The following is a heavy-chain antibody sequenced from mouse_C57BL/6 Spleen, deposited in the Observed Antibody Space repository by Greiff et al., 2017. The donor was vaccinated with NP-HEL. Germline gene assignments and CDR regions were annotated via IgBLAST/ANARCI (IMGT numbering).Heavy chain of an antibody. J-gene: IGHJ4*01. V-gene: IGHV1-15*01. D-gene: IGHD3-2*02. CDR3: TRRRDSSGYDAMDY. CDR2: IDPETGGT. Sequence: QVQLKESGAELVRPGASVTLSCKASGYTFTDYEMHWVKQTPVHGLEWIGAIDPETGGTAYNQKFKGKAILTADKSSSTAYMELRSLTSEDSAVYYCTRRRDSSGYDAMDYWGQGTSVTVSS. CDR1: GYTFTDYE.